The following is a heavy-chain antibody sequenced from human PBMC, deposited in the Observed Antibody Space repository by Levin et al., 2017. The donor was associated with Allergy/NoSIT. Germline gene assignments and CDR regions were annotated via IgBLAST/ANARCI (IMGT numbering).Heavy chain of an antibody. CDR3: AGEPNSPYYYHYGLDV. CDR2: VYYDGSA. CDR1: GGSISSESYY. Sequence: SQTLSLTCTVSGGSISSESYYWAWIRLPPGKGLEWIGSVYYDGSAYYSPSLKSRLTISIDTSKSQFSLRLNSVTAADTAVYYCAGEPNSPYYYHYGLDVWGQGTTVTVSS. D-gene: IGHD2/OR15-2a*01. J-gene: IGHJ6*02. V-gene: IGHV4-39*07.